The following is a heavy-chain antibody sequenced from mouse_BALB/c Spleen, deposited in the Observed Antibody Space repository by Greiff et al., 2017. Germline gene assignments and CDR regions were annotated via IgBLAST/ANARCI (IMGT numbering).Heavy chain of an antibody. V-gene: IGHV14-1*02. CDR3: ASGFRFAY. Sequence: VQLKESGAELVRPGALVKLSCKASGFNIKDYYMHWVKQRPEQGLEWIGWIDPENGNTIYDPKFQGKASITADTSSNTAYLQLSSLTSEDTAVYYCASGFRFAYWGQGTLVTVSA. CDR2: IDPENGNT. CDR1: GFNIKDYY. J-gene: IGHJ3*01.